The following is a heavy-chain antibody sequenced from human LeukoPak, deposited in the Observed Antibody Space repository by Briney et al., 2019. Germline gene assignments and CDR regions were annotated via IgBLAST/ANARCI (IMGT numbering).Heavy chain of an antibody. Sequence: GTFXSXAXXWXRXXXXRXXXXMXGIXXIFGTANYAQKLQGRVTITTDESTSTAYMEMSRLRSEDTAVYYCAHNYGSGSYYPYYFDYWGQGTLVTVSS. V-gene: IGHV1-69*05. J-gene: IGHJ4*02. CDR1: GTFXSXA. CDR3: AHNYGSGSYYPYYFDY. CDR2: IXXIFGTA. D-gene: IGHD3-10*01.